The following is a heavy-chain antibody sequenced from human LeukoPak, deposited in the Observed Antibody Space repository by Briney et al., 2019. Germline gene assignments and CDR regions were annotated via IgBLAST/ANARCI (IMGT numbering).Heavy chain of an antibody. Sequence: SETLSLTCTVSGGSISSSSYYWGWVRQPPGEGLEWIVSIYYSGSTYYNPSLKSRITISVDTSKNQFSLKLSSVTAADTAMYYCARHDRPVSTFGGAFDIWGQGTMVTVSS. CDR1: GGSISSSSYY. V-gene: IGHV4-39*01. CDR3: ARHDRPVSTFGGAFDI. J-gene: IGHJ3*02. D-gene: IGHD3-16*01. CDR2: IYYSGST.